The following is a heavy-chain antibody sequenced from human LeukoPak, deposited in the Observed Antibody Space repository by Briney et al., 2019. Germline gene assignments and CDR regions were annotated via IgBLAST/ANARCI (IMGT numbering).Heavy chain of an antibody. Sequence: GGSLRLSCAASGFTFSSYGMHWVRQAPGKGLEWVAVISYDGSNKYYADSVKGRFTISRDNSKNTLYLQMNSLRAEDTAVYYCASSGYEDYWGQGTLVTVSS. D-gene: IGHD3-22*01. CDR2: ISYDGSNK. CDR3: ASSGYEDY. J-gene: IGHJ4*02. V-gene: IGHV3-30*03. CDR1: GFTFSSYG.